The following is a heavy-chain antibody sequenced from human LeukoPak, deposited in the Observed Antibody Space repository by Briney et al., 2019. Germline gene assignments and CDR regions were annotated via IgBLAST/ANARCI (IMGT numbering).Heavy chain of an antibody. J-gene: IGHJ6*02. CDR3: ARGAGYDILTGYIYYYYGMDV. V-gene: IGHV4-34*01. Sequence: SETLCLTCAVYGGSFSGYYWSWIRQPPGKGLEWIGEINHSGSTNYNPSLKSRVTISVDTSKNQFSLKLSSVTAADTAVYYCARGAGYDILTGYIYYYYGMDVWGQGTTVTVSS. CDR1: GGSFSGYY. D-gene: IGHD3-9*01. CDR2: INHSGST.